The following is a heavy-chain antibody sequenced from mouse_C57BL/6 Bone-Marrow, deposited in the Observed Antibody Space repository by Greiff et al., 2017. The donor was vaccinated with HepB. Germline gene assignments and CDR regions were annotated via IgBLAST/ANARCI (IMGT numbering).Heavy chain of an antibody. CDR3: TTGSGDDGGYYAMDY. Sequence: VQLQQSGAELVRPGASVKLSCTASGFNIKDDYMHWVKQRPEQGLEWIGWIDPENGDTEYASKFQGKATITADTSSNTAYLQLSSLTSEDTAVYYCTTGSGDDGGYYAMDYWGQGTSVTVSS. CDR1: GFNIKDDY. V-gene: IGHV14-4*01. CDR2: IDPENGDT. D-gene: IGHD2-2*01. J-gene: IGHJ4*01.